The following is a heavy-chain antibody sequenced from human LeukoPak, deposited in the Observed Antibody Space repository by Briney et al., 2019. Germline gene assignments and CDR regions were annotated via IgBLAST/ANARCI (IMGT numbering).Heavy chain of an antibody. V-gene: IGHV4-38-2*01. CDR3: ARQYYDSSGHFDY. CDR2: IYHSGST. D-gene: IGHD3-22*01. Sequence: PSETLSLTCAVSGYSISSDYYWGWIRQPPGKGLEWIGSIYHSGSTYYNPSLKSRATISVDTSKNQFSLKLSSVTAADTAVYYCARQYYDSSGHFDYWGQGILVTVSS. J-gene: IGHJ4*02. CDR1: GYSISSDYY.